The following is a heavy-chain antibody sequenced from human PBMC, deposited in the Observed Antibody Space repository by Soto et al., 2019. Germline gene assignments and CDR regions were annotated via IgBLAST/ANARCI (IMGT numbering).Heavy chain of an antibody. J-gene: IGHJ4*02. CDR1: GFTFSSYA. CDR3: AKVEGQQREPYYFDY. CDR2: ISGSGGST. Sequence: PGGSLRLSCAASGFTFSSYAMSWVRQAPGKGLEWVAGISGSGGSTYYADSVKGRFTISRDNSKNPLSLQMNSLRAEDTAVYYCAKVEGQQREPYYFDYWGQGTLVTVSS. D-gene: IGHD6-13*01. V-gene: IGHV3-23*01.